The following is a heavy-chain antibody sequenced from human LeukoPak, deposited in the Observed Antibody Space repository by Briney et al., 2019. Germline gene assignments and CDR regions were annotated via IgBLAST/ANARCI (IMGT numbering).Heavy chain of an antibody. CDR3: ARDSDPLYYYYYYMDV. CDR2: ISAYNGNT. J-gene: IGHJ6*03. Sequence: ASVKVSCKASGYTFSIYGFSWVRQAPGQGLEWMGWISAYNGNTNYAQKLQGRVTMTTDTSTSTAYMELRSLRPDDTAVYYCARDSDPLYYYYYYMDVWGKGTTVTVSS. CDR1: GYTFSIYG. V-gene: IGHV1-18*01.